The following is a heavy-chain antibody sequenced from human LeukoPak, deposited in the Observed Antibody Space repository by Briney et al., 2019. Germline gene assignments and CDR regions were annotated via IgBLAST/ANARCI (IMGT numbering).Heavy chain of an antibody. D-gene: IGHD4-17*01. V-gene: IGHV4-59*01. CDR1: GGSISNYY. CDR2: IYYSGST. J-gene: IGHJ4*02. Sequence: KSSETLSLTCTVSGGSISNYYWSWVRQSPGKGLEWIGYIYYSGSTSYNPSLKSRVTMSVDTSKNQFSLKLTSVTAADTAIYYCAREHSGDYFQYWGQGTQVTVSS. CDR3: AREHSGDYFQY.